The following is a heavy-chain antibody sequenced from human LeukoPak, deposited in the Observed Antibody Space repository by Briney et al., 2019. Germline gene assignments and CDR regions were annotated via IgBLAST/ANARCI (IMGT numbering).Heavy chain of an antibody. Sequence: GGSLRLSCAASGFTFSDYEMNWVRQAPGKGLEWLSYIGRSGSAIHYADSVKGRFTISRDNAENSLYLQMNSLRAEDTAVYYCARDGTLHYTTGWVFFDYWGQGTLVTVSS. CDR2: IGRSGSAI. J-gene: IGHJ4*02. CDR3: ARDGTLHYTTGWVFFDY. CDR1: GFTFSDYE. D-gene: IGHD6-25*01. V-gene: IGHV3-48*03.